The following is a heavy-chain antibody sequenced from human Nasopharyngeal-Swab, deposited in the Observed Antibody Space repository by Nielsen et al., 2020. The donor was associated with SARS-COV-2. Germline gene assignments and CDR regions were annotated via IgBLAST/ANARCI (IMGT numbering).Heavy chain of an antibody. Sequence: SETLSLTCTVSGGSITSGGFYWTWIRQHPGKGLEWIGYIYYSWNTYYNPSLESRITISVDTSKNQFSLKLDSVTAADTAVYYCARGWAGHYFDYWGRGTLVTVSS. D-gene: IGHD3-10*01. CDR1: GGSITSGGFY. CDR2: IYYSWNT. CDR3: ARGWAGHYFDY. J-gene: IGHJ4*02. V-gene: IGHV4-31*03.